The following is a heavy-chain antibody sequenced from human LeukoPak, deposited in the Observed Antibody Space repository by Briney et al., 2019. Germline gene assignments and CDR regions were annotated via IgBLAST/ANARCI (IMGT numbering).Heavy chain of an antibody. CDR2: IYYSGST. CDR3: ARGDIVATRESSDYYFDY. V-gene: IGHV4-59*01. CDR1: GGSISSYY. Sequence: SETLSLTCTVSGGSISSYYWSWIRQPPGKGLEWIGYIYYSGSTNYNPSLKSRVTISVDTSKNQFSLKLSSVTAADTAVYYCARGDIVATRESSDYYFDYWGRGTLVTVSS. J-gene: IGHJ4*02. D-gene: IGHD5-12*01.